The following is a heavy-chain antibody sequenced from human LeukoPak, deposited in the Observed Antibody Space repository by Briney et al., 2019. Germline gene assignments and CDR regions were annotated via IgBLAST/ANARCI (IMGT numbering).Heavy chain of an antibody. CDR3: AKDSYDGYVVY. CDR2: ISGSGGST. V-gene: IGHV3-23*01. Sequence: GGTLRLSCAASGFTFSNFGMSWVRQAPGKGLEWVSVISGSGGSTYYADSVKGRFTISRDNSKNTLYLQMNSLRADDTAVYYCAKDSYDGYVVYWGQGTLVTVSS. CDR1: GFTFSNFG. J-gene: IGHJ4*02. D-gene: IGHD5-24*01.